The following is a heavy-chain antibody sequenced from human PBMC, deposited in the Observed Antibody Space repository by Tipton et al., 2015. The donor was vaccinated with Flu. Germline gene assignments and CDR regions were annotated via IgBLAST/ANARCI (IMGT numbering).Heavy chain of an antibody. V-gene: IGHV4-38-2*02. D-gene: IGHD4-11*01. J-gene: IGHJ5*01. CDR3: ARRDYSNYVSEPKNWFDS. CDR2: IFHSGES. CDR1: GYSIRSSNYY. Sequence: TLSLTCTVSGYSIRSSNYYWGWIRQPPGKGLQWIGSIFHSGESNHNPSLKSQVTMSVDTSKNQFSLKLSSVTAADTAVYYCARRDYSNYVSEPKNWFDSWGQGALVIVPS.